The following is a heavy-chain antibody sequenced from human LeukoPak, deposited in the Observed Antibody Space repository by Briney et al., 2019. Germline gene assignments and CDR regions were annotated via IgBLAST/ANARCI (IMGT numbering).Heavy chain of an antibody. CDR1: GFTFSGYW. CDR2: IKEDGSEK. Sequence: RPGGSLRLSCAASGFTFSGYWMSWVRQAPGKGLEWVANIKEDGSEKYYADSVKGRFTISRDNSKNTLYLQMNSLRAEDTAVYYCARDLGSIFEYWGQGTLVTVSS. D-gene: IGHD3-10*01. CDR3: ARDLGSIFEY. J-gene: IGHJ4*02. V-gene: IGHV3-7*01.